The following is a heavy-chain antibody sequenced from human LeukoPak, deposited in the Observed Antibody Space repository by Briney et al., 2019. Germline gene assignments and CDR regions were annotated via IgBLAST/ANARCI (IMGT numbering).Heavy chain of an antibody. CDR2: IKRDGSEK. J-gene: IGHJ4*02. CDR1: GFTFSTYW. CDR3: ARDLGYCSGGACYSVFDY. V-gene: IGHV3-7*01. D-gene: IGHD2-15*01. Sequence: GGSLRLSCSASGFTFSTYWMSWVRQGPEKGLEWVANIKRDGSEKNYMDSVKGRFSISRDNAKNSLYLQLDSLRVEDTAVYYCARDLGYCSGGACYSVFDYWGQGTLVTVSS.